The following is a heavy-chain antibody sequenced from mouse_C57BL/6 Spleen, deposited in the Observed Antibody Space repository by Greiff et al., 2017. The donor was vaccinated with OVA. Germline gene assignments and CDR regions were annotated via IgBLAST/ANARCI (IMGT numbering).Heavy chain of an antibody. CDR2: INPNNGGT. CDR3: AAYDYDFAY. Sequence: VQLQQSGPELVKPGASVKISCKASGYTFTDYYMNWVKQSHGKSLEWIGDINPNNGGTSYNQKFKGKATLTVDKSSSTAYMELRSLTSEDSAVYYCAAYDYDFAYWGQVTLVTVSA. V-gene: IGHV1-26*01. D-gene: IGHD2-4*01. CDR1: GYTFTDYY. J-gene: IGHJ3*01.